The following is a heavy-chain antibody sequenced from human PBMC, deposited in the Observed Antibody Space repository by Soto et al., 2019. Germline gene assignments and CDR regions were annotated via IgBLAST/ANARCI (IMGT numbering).Heavy chain of an antibody. D-gene: IGHD2-2*03. CDR3: ARDGYCSSTSCYGGIYYYYYGMDV. CDR1: GYTFTSYG. V-gene: IGHV1-18*01. Sequence: ASVKVSCKASGYTFTSYGISWVRQAPGQGLEWMGWISAYNGNTNYAQKLQGRVNMTTDTSTSTAYMELRSLSSDDTAVHYCARDGYCSSTSCYGGIYYYYYGMDVWGQGTTVTVSS. CDR2: ISAYNGNT. J-gene: IGHJ6*02.